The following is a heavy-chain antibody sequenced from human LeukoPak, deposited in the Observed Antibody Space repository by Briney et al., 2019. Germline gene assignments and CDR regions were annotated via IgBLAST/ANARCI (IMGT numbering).Heavy chain of an antibody. D-gene: IGHD4-17*01. Sequence: ASVTVSCTASGYTFTTYGISWVRQAPGQGLEWMGWISAYNGNTNYAQKLQGRVTMTTDTSTSTAYMELRGLRSDDTAVYYCASISYGDYSFDYWGQGTLVTVSS. CDR1: GYTFTTYG. CDR3: ASISYGDYSFDY. CDR2: ISAYNGNT. J-gene: IGHJ4*02. V-gene: IGHV1-18*01.